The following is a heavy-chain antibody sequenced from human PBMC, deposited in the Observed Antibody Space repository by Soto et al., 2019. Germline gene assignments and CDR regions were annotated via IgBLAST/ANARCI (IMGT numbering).Heavy chain of an antibody. CDR2: INSDGSST. CDR3: ARDYGLKDNSYYYYYGMGV. Sequence: GGSLRLSCAASGFTFSSYWMHWVRQAPGKGLVWVSRINSDGSSTSYADSVKGRFTISRDNAKNTLYLQMNSLRAEDTAVYYCARDYGLKDNSYYYYYGMGVWGQGTTVTVSS. D-gene: IGHD1-1*01. J-gene: IGHJ6*02. CDR1: GFTFSSYW. V-gene: IGHV3-74*01.